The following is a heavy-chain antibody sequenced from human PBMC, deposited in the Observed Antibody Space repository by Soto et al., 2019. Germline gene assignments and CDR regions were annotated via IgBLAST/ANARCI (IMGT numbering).Heavy chain of an antibody. D-gene: IGHD3-10*01. Sequence: EVQLLESGGGLVQPGGSLRLSCAASGFTFSSYAMSWVRQTPGKGLEWVSAISGSGDSTYYADSVKGRFTISRDNSKTTLYPQLTSLRAEDTAVYYCAKLRWGSDNWFDPWGQGTLVTVSS. V-gene: IGHV3-23*01. CDR2: ISGSGDST. J-gene: IGHJ5*02. CDR3: AKLRWGSDNWFDP. CDR1: GFTFSSYA.